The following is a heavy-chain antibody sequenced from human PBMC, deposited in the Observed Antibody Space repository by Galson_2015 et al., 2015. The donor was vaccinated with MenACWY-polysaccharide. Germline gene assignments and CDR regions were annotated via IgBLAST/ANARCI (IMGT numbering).Heavy chain of an antibody. CDR3: ARGLLAY. CDR1: GFTFSSYT. V-gene: IGHV3-48*01. CDR2: ISSGSSTI. Sequence: SLRLSCAASGFTFSSYTMNWVRQAPGKGLEWLSYISSGSSTIYYADSVKGRFTISRDNAKNSLYLQMNSLRAEDTAVYYCARGLLAYWSQATLVTVSS. J-gene: IGHJ4*02.